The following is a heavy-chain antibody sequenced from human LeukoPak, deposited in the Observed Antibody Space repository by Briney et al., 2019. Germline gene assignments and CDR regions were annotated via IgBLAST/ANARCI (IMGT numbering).Heavy chain of an antibody. D-gene: IGHD5-24*01. Sequence: ASVKASCKASGYTFTSYDINWVRQATGQGLEWMGWMNPNSGNTGYAQKFQGRVTMTRNTSISTAYMELSSLRSEDTAVYYCARGKGRDGYNLRWFDPWGQGTLVTVSS. CDR3: ARGKGRDGYNLRWFDP. V-gene: IGHV1-8*01. J-gene: IGHJ5*02. CDR2: MNPNSGNT. CDR1: GYTFTSYD.